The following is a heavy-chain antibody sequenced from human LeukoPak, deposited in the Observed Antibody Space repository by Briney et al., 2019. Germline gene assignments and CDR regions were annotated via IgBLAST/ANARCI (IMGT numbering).Heavy chain of an antibody. CDR2: IYLAGQT. CDR1: GGSISDTNW. D-gene: IGHD1-26*01. J-gene: IGHJ4*02. V-gene: IGHV4/OR15-8*02. CDR3: SRESGPFCPFGY. Sequence: SDTLSLPCGVSGGSISDTNWWSWVRQPPGQGLEGLGEIYLAGQTNYNPSLHGRGNMSLDKSSNPLSLRLTSVTAAETATYFCSRESGPFCPFGYWGQGTLVIVS.